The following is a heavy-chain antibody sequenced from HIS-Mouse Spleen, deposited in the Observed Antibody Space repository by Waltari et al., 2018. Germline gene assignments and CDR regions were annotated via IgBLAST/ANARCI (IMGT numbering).Heavy chain of an antibody. CDR2: IYYSGST. CDR3: AREIPYSSSWYDWYFDL. Sequence: QLQLPESGPGLVKPSETLSLPCTVPGGSIHSRSYYWGWIRQPPGKGLEWIGSIYYSGSTYYNPSLKSRVTISVDTSKNQFSLKLSSVTAADTAVYYCAREIPYSSSWYDWYFDLWGRGTLVTVSS. J-gene: IGHJ2*01. V-gene: IGHV4-39*07. CDR1: GGSIHSRSYY. D-gene: IGHD6-13*01.